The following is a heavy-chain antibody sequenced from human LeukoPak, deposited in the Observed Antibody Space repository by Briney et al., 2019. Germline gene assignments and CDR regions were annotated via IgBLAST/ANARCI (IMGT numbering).Heavy chain of an antibody. D-gene: IGHD2-15*01. CDR3: ARDQGIVVVVAATPYYYYYGMDV. J-gene: IGHJ6*02. CDR2: IKQDGSEK. V-gene: IGHV3-7*01. CDR1: GFTFSSYW. Sequence: PGGSLRLSCAASGFTFSSYWMSWVHQAPGKGLEWVANIKQDGSEKYYVDSVKGRFTISRDNAKNSLYLQMNSLRAEDTAVYYCARDQGIVVVVAATPYYYYYGMDVWGQGTTVTVSS.